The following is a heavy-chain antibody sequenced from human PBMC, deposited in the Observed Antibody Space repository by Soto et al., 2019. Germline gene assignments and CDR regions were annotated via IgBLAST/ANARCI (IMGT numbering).Heavy chain of an antibody. Sequence: PGGSLRLSCTASGFTFSNYPMNWVRQPPGKGLEWVASISGNGDTTYSPDSVKGRFTISRDNAKNTLYLQMNSLRAEDTAVYYCADGGEWSFNLDFWGQGTVVTVSS. CDR2: ISGNGDTT. CDR3: ADGGEWSFNLDF. V-gene: IGHV3-23*01. J-gene: IGHJ4*02. D-gene: IGHD2-8*01. CDR1: GFTFSNYP.